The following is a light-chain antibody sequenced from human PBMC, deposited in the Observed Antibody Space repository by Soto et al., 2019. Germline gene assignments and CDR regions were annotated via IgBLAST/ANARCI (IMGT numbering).Light chain of an antibody. CDR2: AAS. CDR3: QQYYSYGIT. CDR1: QGISSY. Sequence: AIRMTQSPSSLSASTGDRVTITCRASQGISSYLAWYQQKPGKAPKLLIYAASTLQSGVPSRFSGSGSGTEFTLTISCLQSEDFATYYCQQYYSYGITFGGGTKVEIK. J-gene: IGKJ4*01. V-gene: IGKV1-8*01.